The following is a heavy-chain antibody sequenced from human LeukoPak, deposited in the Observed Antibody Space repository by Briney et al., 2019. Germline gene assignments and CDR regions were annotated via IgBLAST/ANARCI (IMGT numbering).Heavy chain of an antibody. V-gene: IGHV3-23*01. Sequence: PGGSLRLSCAASGFTFSTYGMSWVRQAPGEGLEWVSSITVSGGGSTYVDSVKGRFTITRDNSKNTLYLQMNSLRADDTAVYYCAKMVREFYTISYYFDYWGQGTLVTVSS. CDR2: ITVSGGGS. CDR1: GFTFSTYG. CDR3: AKMVREFYTISYYFDY. D-gene: IGHD2-8*01. J-gene: IGHJ4*02.